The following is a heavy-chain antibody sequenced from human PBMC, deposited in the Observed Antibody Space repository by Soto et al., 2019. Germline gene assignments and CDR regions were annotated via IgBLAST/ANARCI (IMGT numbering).Heavy chain of an antibody. J-gene: IGHJ4*02. CDR1: GFTFSSYS. CDR2: ISSSSSTI. D-gene: IGHD3-22*01. CDR3: ARDGGNYYDSSGYVVYFDY. V-gene: IGHV3-48*02. Sequence: PGGSLRLSCAASGFTFSSYSMNWVRQAPGKGLEWVSYISSSSSTIYYADSVKGRFTISRDNAKNSLYLQMNSLRDEDTAVYYCARDGGNYYDSSGYVVYFDYWGQGTLVTVSS.